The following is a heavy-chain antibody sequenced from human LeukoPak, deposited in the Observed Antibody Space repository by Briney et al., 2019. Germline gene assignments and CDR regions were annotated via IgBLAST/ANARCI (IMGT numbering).Heavy chain of an antibody. CDR1: GYTSTSYD. V-gene: IGHV1-8*01. CDR2: MNPNSGNT. J-gene: IGHJ3*02. CDR3: ASRRDGSNYAAFDI. Sequence: ASVKVSCKASGYTSTSYDINWVRQATGQGLEWMGWMNPNSGNTGYAQKFQGRVTMTRNTSISTAYMELSRLRSEDTAVYYCASRRDGSNYAAFDIWGQGTMVTVSS. D-gene: IGHD5-24*01.